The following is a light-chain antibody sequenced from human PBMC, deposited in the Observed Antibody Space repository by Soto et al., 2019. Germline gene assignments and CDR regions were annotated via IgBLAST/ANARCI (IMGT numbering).Light chain of an antibody. CDR2: DAS. V-gene: IGKV3-11*01. CDR3: QQRINWQST. Sequence: EIVMTQSPATLSVSPGERATLSCRASQSVRAYVAWYQQKAGQAPRLLIYDASNRATGIPARFSGSGSGTDFTLTISSLEPEDFAVYFCQQRINWQSTFGGGTRWIS. CDR1: QSVRAY. J-gene: IGKJ4*01.